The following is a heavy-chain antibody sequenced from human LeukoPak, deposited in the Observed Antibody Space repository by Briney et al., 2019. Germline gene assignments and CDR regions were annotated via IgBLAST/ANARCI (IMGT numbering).Heavy chain of an antibody. CDR2: ISYDGGNK. CDR1: GFTFSRNA. V-gene: IGHV3-30-3*01. CDR3: ARDLYGDYVSMTWYFDL. Sequence: GGSLRLSCAASGFTFSRNALHWVRQAPGRGLEWVAIISYDGGNKYYADSVKGRFTISRDNSKNTLYLQMNSLRADDTAVYYCARDLYGDYVSMTWYFDLWGRGTLVTVSS. J-gene: IGHJ2*01. D-gene: IGHD4-17*01.